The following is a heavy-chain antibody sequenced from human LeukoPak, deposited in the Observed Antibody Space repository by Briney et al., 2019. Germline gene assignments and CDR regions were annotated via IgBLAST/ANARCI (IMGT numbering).Heavy chain of an antibody. CDR2: INSDGSST. CDR3: ASGIAVAGTRGMDV. D-gene: IGHD6-19*01. V-gene: IGHV3-74*01. CDR1: GFTFSSYW. Sequence: SGGSLRLSCAASGFTFSSYWMHWVRQAPGKGLVWVSRINSDGSSTSYADSVKGRFIISRDNAKNTLYVQMSSLRAEDTAVYYCASGIAVAGTRGMDVWGQGTTVTVSS. J-gene: IGHJ6*02.